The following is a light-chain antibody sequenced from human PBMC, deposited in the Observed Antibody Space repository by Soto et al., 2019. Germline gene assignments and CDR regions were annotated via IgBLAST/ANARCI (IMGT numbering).Light chain of an antibody. J-gene: IGLJ1*01. CDR3: CSYAGSYTYV. CDR2: DVS. V-gene: IGLV2-11*01. Sequence: QSVLTQPRSVSGSPGQSVTISCTGTSSDVGGYNYVSWYQQHPGKAPKLMIYDVSQRPSGVPDRFSGPKSGNTASLTISGLQSEDEADYYCCSYAGSYTYVFGTGTKVTVL. CDR1: SSDVGGYNY.